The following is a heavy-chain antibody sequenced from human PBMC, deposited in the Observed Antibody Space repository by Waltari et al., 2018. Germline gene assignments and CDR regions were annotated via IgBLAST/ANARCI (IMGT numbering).Heavy chain of an antibody. CDR1: GGSFSGYY. J-gene: IGHJ4*02. CDR2: INHRGST. Sequence: QVQLQQWGAGLLKPSETLSLTCAVYGGSFSGYYWSWIRQPPGKGLEWIGEINHRGSTNYNPSLKSRVTISVDTSKNQCSLKLSSVTAADTAVYYWAPFEYSSSQPSVRWGQGTLVTVSS. CDR3: APFEYSSSQPSVR. V-gene: IGHV4-34*01. D-gene: IGHD6-6*01.